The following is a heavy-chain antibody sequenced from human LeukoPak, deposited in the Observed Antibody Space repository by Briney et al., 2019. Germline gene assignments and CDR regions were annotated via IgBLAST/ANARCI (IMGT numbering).Heavy chain of an antibody. CDR3: ARGGIAARLLEGSFDY. D-gene: IGHD6-6*01. V-gene: IGHV1-2*02. CDR1: GYTFTGYY. Sequence: GASVKVSCKASGYTFTGYYMHWVRQAPGQGLEWMGWINPNSGGTNYAQKLQGRVTMTTDTSTSTAYMELRSLRSDDTAVYYCARGGIAARLLEGSFDYWGQGTLVTVSS. J-gene: IGHJ4*02. CDR2: INPNSGGT.